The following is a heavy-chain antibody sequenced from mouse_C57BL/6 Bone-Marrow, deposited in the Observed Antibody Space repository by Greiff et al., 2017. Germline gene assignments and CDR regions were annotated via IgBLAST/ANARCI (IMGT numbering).Heavy chain of an antibody. V-gene: IGHV5-17*01. CDR2: ISSGSSTI. D-gene: IGHD1-1*01. CDR3: ARDCTTVV. Sequence: EVKLVESGGGLVKPGGSLKLSCAASGFTFSDYGMHWVRQAPEKGLEWVAYISSGSSTIYYADTVKGRFTLSRDNAKNTLFLQMTSLGSEDTAMYYCARDCTTVVWGQGTTLTVSS. CDR1: GFTFSDYG. J-gene: IGHJ2*01.